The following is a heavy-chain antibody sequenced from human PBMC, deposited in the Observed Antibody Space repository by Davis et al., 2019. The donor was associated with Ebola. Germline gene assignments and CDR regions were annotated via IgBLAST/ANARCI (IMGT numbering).Heavy chain of an antibody. V-gene: IGHV4-31*03. CDR2: IFHSGNT. CDR1: GDSITSGGNY. CDR3: VRIQDFRVSMTEAAFDI. J-gene: IGHJ3*02. Sequence: MPSETLSLTCTVSGDSITSGGNYWSWIRQYPGTGLEWIGYIFHSGNTYYTPYLKSRVTISVDTSHHQFSLNLSSMTAADTAVYYCVRIQDFRVSMTEAAFDIWGPGTMVTVSS. D-gene: IGHD2/OR15-2a*01.